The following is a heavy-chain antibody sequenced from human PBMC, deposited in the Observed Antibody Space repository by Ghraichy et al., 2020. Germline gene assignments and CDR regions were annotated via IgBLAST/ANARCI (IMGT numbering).Heavy chain of an antibody. D-gene: IGHD2-8*01. CDR1: GGSISSYY. CDR2: IYTSGST. Sequence: SETLSLTCTVSGGSISSYYWSWIRQPAGKGLEWIGRIYTSGSTNYNPSLKSRVTMSVDTSKNQFSLKLSSVTAADTAVYYCARDNPGYCTNGVCYFFDYWGQGTLVTVSS. V-gene: IGHV4-4*07. J-gene: IGHJ4*02. CDR3: ARDNPGYCTNGVCYFFDY.